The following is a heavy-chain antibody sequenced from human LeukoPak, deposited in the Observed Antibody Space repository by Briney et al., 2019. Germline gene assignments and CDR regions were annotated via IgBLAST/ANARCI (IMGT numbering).Heavy chain of an antibody. J-gene: IGHJ4*02. V-gene: IGHV1-18*01. Sequence: ASVKVSCKASGYTFTSNGISWVRQAPGQGLEWMGWISAYNGNTNYAQKLQGRVTMTTDTSTSTAYMELRSLRSDDTAVYYCARNGNDDYGGKGYYFDYWGQGTLVTVSS. D-gene: IGHD4-23*01. CDR1: GYTFTSNG. CDR3: ARNGNDDYGGKGYYFDY. CDR2: ISAYNGNT.